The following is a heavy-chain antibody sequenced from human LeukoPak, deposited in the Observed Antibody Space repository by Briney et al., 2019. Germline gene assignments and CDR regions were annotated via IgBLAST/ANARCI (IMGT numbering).Heavy chain of an antibody. D-gene: IGHD3-16*02. J-gene: IGHJ4*02. CDR3: AKEGYDYVWGSYRQNFDY. CDR2: ISWNSGSI. V-gene: IGHV3-9*01. Sequence: GGSLRLSCAASGFTFDDYAMHWVRQAPGKGLEWVSGISWNSGSIGYADSVKGRFTISRDNSKNTLYLQMNSLRAEDTAVYYCAKEGYDYVWGSYRQNFDYWGQGTLVTVSS. CDR1: GFTFDDYA.